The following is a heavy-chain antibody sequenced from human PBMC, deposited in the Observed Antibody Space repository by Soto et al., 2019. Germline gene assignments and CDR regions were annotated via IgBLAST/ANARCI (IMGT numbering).Heavy chain of an antibody. D-gene: IGHD3-10*01. Sequence: SVKVSCKASGGTFSSYAISWVRQAPGQGLEWMGGIIPIFGTANYAQKFQGRVTITADKSTSTAYMELSSLRYEDTAVYYCARDRRGYYFDYWGKGTLVTVSS. CDR1: GGTFSSYA. CDR3: ARDRRGYYFDY. V-gene: IGHV1-69*06. J-gene: IGHJ4*02. CDR2: IIPIFGTA.